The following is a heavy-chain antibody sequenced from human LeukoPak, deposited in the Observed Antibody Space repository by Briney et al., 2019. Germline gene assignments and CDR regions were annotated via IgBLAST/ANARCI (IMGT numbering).Heavy chain of an antibody. D-gene: IGHD6-19*01. J-gene: IGHJ6*02. V-gene: IGHV4-31*03. Sequence: PSETLSLTCTVSGGSISSGGYYWSWIRQHPGKGLEWIGYIYYSGSTYYNPSLKSRVTISVDTSKNQFSLKLSSVTAADTAVYYCARESYSSDPYGMDVWGQGTTVTVSS. CDR3: ARESYSSDPYGMDV. CDR1: GGSISSGGYY. CDR2: IYYSGST.